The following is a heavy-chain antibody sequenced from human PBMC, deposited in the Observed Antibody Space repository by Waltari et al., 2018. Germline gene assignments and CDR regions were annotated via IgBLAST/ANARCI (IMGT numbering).Heavy chain of an antibody. V-gene: IGHV3-7*01. D-gene: IGHD4-17*01. CDR1: GFTFSSYW. J-gene: IGHJ4*02. CDR2: IKQDGSEK. Sequence: EVQLVESGGGLVQPGGSLRLSCAASGFTFSSYWMSWVRQAPGKGLEWVANIKQDGSEKYYVDSVKGRFTISRDNAKNSLYLQMNSLRAEDTAVYYCARPPYGDPLFEDYWGQGTLVTVSS. CDR3: ARPPYGDPLFEDY.